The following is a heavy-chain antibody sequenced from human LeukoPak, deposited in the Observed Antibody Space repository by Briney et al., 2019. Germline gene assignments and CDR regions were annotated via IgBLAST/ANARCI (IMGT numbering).Heavy chain of an antibody. D-gene: IGHD6-13*01. CDR2: IYPGDSDT. Sequence: GESLKISCKGSGYSFTSYWIGWVRQMPGKGLEWMGIIYPGDSDTRYSPSFQGQVTISADKSISTAYLQWSSLKASDTAMYYCARRLPSYSSSWYWFDPWGQGTLVTASS. CDR3: ARRLPSYSSSWYWFDP. V-gene: IGHV5-51*01. J-gene: IGHJ5*02. CDR1: GYSFTSYW.